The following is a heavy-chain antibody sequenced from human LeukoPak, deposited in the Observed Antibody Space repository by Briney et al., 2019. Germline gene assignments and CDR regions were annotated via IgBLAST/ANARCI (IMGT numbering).Heavy chain of an antibody. V-gene: IGHV4-59*12. CDR3: ARDPGSRNFDY. CDR1: DGSINSFY. Sequence: SETLSLTCTVSDGSINSFYWSWIRQPPGKGLEWIGYIYYSGSTNYNPSLKSRVTISVDTSKNQFSLKLSSVTAADTAVYYCARDPGSRNFDYWGQGALVTVSS. D-gene: IGHD2-2*01. J-gene: IGHJ4*02. CDR2: IYYSGST.